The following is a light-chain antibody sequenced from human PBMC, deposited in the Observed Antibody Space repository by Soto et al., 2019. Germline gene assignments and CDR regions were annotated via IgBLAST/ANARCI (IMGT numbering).Light chain of an antibody. Sequence: DIQMTQSPSSLSASVGDRVTITCRASQSISSYLNWYQQKPGKAPKVLIYAADSLQSGVPSRFSGSGSGIEFTLTIISLQPEDFATYYCQQSYSTPYTFGQGTNLEIK. CDR2: AAD. CDR1: QSISSY. CDR3: QQSYSTPYT. V-gene: IGKV1-39*01. J-gene: IGKJ2*01.